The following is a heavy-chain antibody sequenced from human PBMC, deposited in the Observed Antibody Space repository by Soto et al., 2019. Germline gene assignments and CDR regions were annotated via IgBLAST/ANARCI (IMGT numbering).Heavy chain of an antibody. CDR3: ARGDFLSYDDY. V-gene: IGHV1-69*05. CDR1: GGTFSSYA. J-gene: IGHJ4*02. CDR2: IIPIFGNT. Sequence: SVKVSCKASGGTFSSYAISWVRQASGQGLEWMGGIIPIFGNTKYSQKFQGRVTITRDTSASTAYMELSSLRSEDTAVYYCARGDFLSYDDYWGQGTLVTVSS. D-gene: IGHD3-16*01.